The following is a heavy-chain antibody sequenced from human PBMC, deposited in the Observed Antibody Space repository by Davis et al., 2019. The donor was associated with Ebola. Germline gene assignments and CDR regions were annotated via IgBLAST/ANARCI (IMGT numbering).Heavy chain of an antibody. CDR2: TFYRSKWNN. CDR3: ARLSSGQDDPGDS. CDR1: GDSVSSTSSA. Sequence: SQTLSLTCAIPGDSVSSTSSAWNWIRQSPSRGLEWLGRTFYRSKWNNDYAVSVKSRITVNPDTSKNQFSLHLNSVTPEDTAVYYCARLSSGQDDPGDSWGQGTLVTVSS. J-gene: IGHJ4*02. V-gene: IGHV6-1*01. D-gene: IGHD6-19*01.